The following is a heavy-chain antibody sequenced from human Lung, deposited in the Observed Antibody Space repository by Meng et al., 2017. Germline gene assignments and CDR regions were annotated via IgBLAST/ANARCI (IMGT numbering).Heavy chain of an antibody. Sequence: QVHLVQSGAELKKPGASVKVSCKASGYTFTNYAMHWVRQAPGQGLEWMGWINAGSENTEYSQKFQGRVTLTRDTSATTAYMELRSLKSEDTAIYYCARDIVVTFGELTTLDSWGQGTLVTVSS. CDR1: GYTFTNYA. CDR3: ARDIVVTFGELTTLDS. V-gene: IGHV1-3*01. CDR2: INAGSENT. D-gene: IGHD2-21*01. J-gene: IGHJ4*02.